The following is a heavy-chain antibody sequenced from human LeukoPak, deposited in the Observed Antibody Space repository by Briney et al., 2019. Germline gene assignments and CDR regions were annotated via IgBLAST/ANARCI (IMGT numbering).Heavy chain of an antibody. J-gene: IGHJ4*02. CDR2: ISTSSSYI. Sequence: PGGSLRLSCAASGFTLSRYSMNWVRQAPGKGLEWVSSISTSSSYIYYADSVKGRFTISRDNSKNTLYLQMNSLRVEDTAVYYCAKSFGPVIAAAGTGADWGQGTLVTVSS. CDR1: GFTLSRYS. D-gene: IGHD6-13*01. V-gene: IGHV3-21*04. CDR3: AKSFGPVIAAAGTGAD.